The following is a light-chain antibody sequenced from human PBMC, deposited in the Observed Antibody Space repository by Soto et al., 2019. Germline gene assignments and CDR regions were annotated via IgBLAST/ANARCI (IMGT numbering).Light chain of an antibody. CDR2: DAS. CDR3: HQYSSYWT. V-gene: IGKV1-5*01. J-gene: IGKJ1*01. CDR1: QSISSW. Sequence: GDRVTITCRASQSISSWLAWYQQKPGKAPKFLIYDASNLESGVPSRFSGSGSGTEFTLTISSLQPDDFATYYCHQYSSYWTFGQGTKVDIK.